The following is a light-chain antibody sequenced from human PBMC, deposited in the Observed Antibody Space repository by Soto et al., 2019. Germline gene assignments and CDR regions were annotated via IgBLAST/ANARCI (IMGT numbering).Light chain of an antibody. CDR1: QSVSSSY. Sequence: EIVMTQSPATLSLSPGERATLSCRASQSVSSSYLSWYQQKPGQAPRLLIYGASTRATGIPARFSGSGSGTDFTLTISRLDPEDFAVYYCQQYGSSPSFGQGTKVDI. CDR2: GAS. CDR3: QQYGSSPS. V-gene: IGKV3D-7*01. J-gene: IGKJ1*01.